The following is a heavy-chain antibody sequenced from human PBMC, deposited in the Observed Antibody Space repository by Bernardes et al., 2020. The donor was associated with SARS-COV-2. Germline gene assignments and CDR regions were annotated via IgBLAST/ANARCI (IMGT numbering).Heavy chain of an antibody. J-gene: IGHJ6*01. CDR3: MRSTCVRDCSIGGLRSWDYGRDG. CDR1: GGSISNTNYY. Sequence: SETLSLTCTVSGGSISNTNYYWGWLRQPPGKGLEWIGSIYSSGTTYKNPSLQSRVTKSVHSSKNQFSLRLTSVTAAATAVYYCMRSTCVRDCSIGGLRSWDYGRDGWGQGTTVTVSS. V-gene: IGHV4-39*01. D-gene: IGHD2-21*02. CDR2: IYSSGTT.